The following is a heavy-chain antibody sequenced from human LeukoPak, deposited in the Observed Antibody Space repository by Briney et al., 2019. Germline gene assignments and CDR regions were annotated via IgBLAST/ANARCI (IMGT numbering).Heavy chain of an antibody. CDR1: GGSISSYY. V-gene: IGHV4-59*01. Sequence: SETLSLTCTVSGGSISSYYWSWIRQPPGKGLEWIGYIYYSGSTNYDPSLKSRVTISVDTSKNQFSLKLSSVTAADTAVYYCARGPPRGQFDPWGQGTRVTVSS. J-gene: IGHJ5*02. CDR3: ARGPPRGQFDP. CDR2: IYYSGST.